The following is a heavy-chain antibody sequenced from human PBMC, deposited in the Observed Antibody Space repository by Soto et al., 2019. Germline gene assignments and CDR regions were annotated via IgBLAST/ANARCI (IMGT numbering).Heavy chain of an antibody. D-gene: IGHD2-15*01. Sequence: ASVKVSCKASGGTFSSYAISWVRQAPGQGLEWMGGIIPIFGTANYAQKFQGRATITADESTSTAYMELNSLRDEDTAVYYCARESVVVAAKVYYGMDVWGQGTTVTVSS. J-gene: IGHJ6*02. V-gene: IGHV1-69*13. CDR3: ARESVVVAAKVYYGMDV. CDR1: GGTFSSYA. CDR2: IIPIFGTA.